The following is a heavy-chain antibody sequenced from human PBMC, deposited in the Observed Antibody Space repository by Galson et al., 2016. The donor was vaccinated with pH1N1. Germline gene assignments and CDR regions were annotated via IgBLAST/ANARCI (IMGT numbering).Heavy chain of an antibody. CDR2: ISYDGSGK. CDR3: ARGFSTGWELGISDY. J-gene: IGHJ4*02. D-gene: IGHD6-19*01. Sequence: SLRLSCAPSGFIFGVYAMHWVRQAPGKGLDWVAMISYDGSGKDYADSVKGRFTISRDNSKNTLFLQMNSLTAEDTAVYYCARGFSTGWELGISDYWGQGTLVTVSS. V-gene: IGHV3-30*03. CDR1: GFIFGVYA.